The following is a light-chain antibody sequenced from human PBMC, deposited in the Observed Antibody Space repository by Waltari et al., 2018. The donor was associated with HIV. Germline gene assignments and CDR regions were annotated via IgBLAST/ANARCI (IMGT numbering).Light chain of an antibody. CDR2: NNN. V-gene: IGLV1-44*01. CDR1: SSNLESNP. J-gene: IGLJ2*01. CDR3: AAWDDSLNGHVL. Sequence: QSVMTPPPSAPGTPGTSVTFSSSGSSSNLESNPVAWYQKLPGTAPRLLIYNNNQLPSGVPDRFSGSKSGTSASRAISGLQSEDEADYYCAAWDDSLNGHVLFGGGTKLTVL.